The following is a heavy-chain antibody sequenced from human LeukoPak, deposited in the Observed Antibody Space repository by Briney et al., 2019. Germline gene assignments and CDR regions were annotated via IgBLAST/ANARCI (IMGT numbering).Heavy chain of an antibody. CDR1: GGSFSGYY. V-gene: IGHV4-34*01. Sequence: SETLSLTCAVYGGSFSGYYWSWIRQPPGKGLEWLGEINHSGSTNYNPSLKSRVTISVDTSKNQFSLKLSSVTAADTAVYYCARDGSIAARGWFDPWGQGTLVTVSS. CDR3: ARDGSIAARGWFDP. J-gene: IGHJ5*02. CDR2: INHSGST. D-gene: IGHD6-6*01.